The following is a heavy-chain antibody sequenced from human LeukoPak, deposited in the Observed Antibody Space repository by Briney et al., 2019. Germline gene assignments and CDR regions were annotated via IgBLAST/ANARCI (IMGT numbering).Heavy chain of an antibody. V-gene: IGHV4-4*07. CDR2: IYNSGST. Sequence: PSETLSLTCTVSGGSISSYYWSWIRQPAGKGLEWIWRIYNSGSTNYNPSLKSRVTMSLKTTKNQYSLKLSSVTAADTAVYYCARDIAVAGTRTFDIWGQGTMVTVSS. J-gene: IGHJ3*02. CDR3: ARDIAVAGTRTFDI. D-gene: IGHD6-19*01. CDR1: GGSISSYY.